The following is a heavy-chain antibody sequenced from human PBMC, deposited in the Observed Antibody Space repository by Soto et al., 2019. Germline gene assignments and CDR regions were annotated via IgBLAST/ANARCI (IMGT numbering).Heavy chain of an antibody. V-gene: IGHV4-59*01. Sequence: SETLSLTCTVSGGSISSYYWSWIRQPPGKGLEWIGYIYYSGSTNYNPSLKSRVTISVDTSKNQFSLKLSSVTAADTAVYYCARQYCTNGVRSPGYNWFDPWGQGTLVTVSS. CDR2: IYYSGST. CDR1: GGSISSYY. CDR3: ARQYCTNGVRSPGYNWFDP. J-gene: IGHJ5*02. D-gene: IGHD2-8*01.